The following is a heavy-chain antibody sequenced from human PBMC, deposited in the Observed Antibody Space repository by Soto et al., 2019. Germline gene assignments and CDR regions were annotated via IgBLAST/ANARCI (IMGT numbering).Heavy chain of an antibody. CDR3: ARLVSYDDVFNGYHDYLED. Sequence: GESLKISCKASGYRFTSYWVVWVRQKPGRGLEWMGLIYAGDAQSKYSPSFEGQVTFSVDKSNSTAHLQWTSLKVSDTAMYFCARLVSYDDVFNGYHDYLEDWGQGTVVTGSS. V-gene: IGHV5-51*01. J-gene: IGHJ4*02. CDR2: IYAGDAQS. D-gene: IGHD3-9*01. CDR1: GYRFTSYW.